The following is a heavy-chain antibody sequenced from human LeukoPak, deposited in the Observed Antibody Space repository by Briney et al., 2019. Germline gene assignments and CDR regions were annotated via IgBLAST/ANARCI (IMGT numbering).Heavy chain of an antibody. CDR3: ARTSIAAAGAEYWFDP. J-gene: IGHJ5*02. D-gene: IGHD6-13*01. Sequence: SVKVSCKASGGTFSSYAISWVRQAPGQGLGWMGGIIPIFGTANYAQKFQGRVTITADKSTSTAYMELSSLRSEDTAVYYCARTSIAAAGAEYWFDPWGQGTLVTVSS. CDR2: IIPIFGTA. CDR1: GGTFSSYA. V-gene: IGHV1-69*06.